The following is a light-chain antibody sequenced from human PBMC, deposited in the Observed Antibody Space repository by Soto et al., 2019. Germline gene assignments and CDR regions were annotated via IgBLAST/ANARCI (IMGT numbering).Light chain of an antibody. CDR3: SSYTSSSTLV. J-gene: IGLJ2*01. Sequence: QSVLTQPASVSGSPGQSIAISCSGSSRDVGAYNYVSWYQQYPGKAPKLMIYDVSSRPSGVSDRFSGSKSGNTASLTISGLQTDGEADYYCSSYTSSSTLVFGGGTKLTVL. CDR2: DVS. V-gene: IGLV2-14*03. CDR1: SRDVGAYNY.